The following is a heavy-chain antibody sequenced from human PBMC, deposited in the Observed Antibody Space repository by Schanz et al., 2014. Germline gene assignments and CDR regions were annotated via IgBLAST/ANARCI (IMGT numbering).Heavy chain of an antibody. CDR1: GFIFSNSW. CDR2: IKQDGSEK. CDR3: SKDKQGSRSDDS. Sequence: EVQLVESGGGLVQPGGSLRLSCAASGFIFSNSWMSWVRQAPGKGLEWVANIKQDGSEKYYVDSVKGRFTISRDNAKNTLYLEMNRLRVDDTAVYYCSKDKQGSRSDDSWGQGTLVTVSS. D-gene: IGHD2-15*01. J-gene: IGHJ5*01. V-gene: IGHV3-7*03.